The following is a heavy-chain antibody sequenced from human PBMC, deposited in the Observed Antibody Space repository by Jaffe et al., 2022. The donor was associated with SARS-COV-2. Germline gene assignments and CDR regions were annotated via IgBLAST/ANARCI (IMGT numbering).Heavy chain of an antibody. CDR1: GFTFDDYA. Sequence: EVQLVESGGGLVQPGRSLRLSCAASGFTFDDYAMHWVRQAPGKGLEWVSGISWNSGSIGYADSVKGRFTISRDNAKNSLYLQMNSLRAEDTALYYCAKDMEPVVVAATDIWGQGTMVTVSS. J-gene: IGHJ3*02. D-gene: IGHD2-15*01. CDR3: AKDMEPVVVAATDI. V-gene: IGHV3-9*01. CDR2: ISWNSGSI.